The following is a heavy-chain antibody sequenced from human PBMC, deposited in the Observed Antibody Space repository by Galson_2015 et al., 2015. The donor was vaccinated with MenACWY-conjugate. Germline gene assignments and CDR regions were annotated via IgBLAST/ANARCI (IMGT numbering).Heavy chain of an antibody. J-gene: IGHJ5*01. CDR1: GSTFSNFG. CDR3: AKYIRVTTVLRGWFDS. Sequence: SLRLSCGASGSTFSNFGLSWVRRPPGKGLEWVSSVSDSGAKVFYADSVKGRVTISRDNSQNAVYLQMSSLSPEDTAVYYCAKYIRVTTVLRGWFDSWGHGTLVTVSS. D-gene: IGHD4-17*01. V-gene: IGHV3-23*01. CDR2: VSDSGAKV.